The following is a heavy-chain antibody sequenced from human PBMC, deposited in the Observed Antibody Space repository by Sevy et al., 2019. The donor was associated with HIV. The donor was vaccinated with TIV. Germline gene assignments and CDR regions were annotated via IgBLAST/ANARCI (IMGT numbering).Heavy chain of an antibody. CDR3: ATEGTGEQRAGFDF. J-gene: IGHJ4*02. Sequence: GGSLRLSCAASGFTFNKYDMHWVRQPTGKGLEWLSCIGVRGDTHYPGAVKGRFTISRENAKNSLYLQMDDLRAGDTAVYYCATEGTGEQRAGFDFWGQGTLVTVSS. V-gene: IGHV3-13*01. CDR1: GFTFNKYD. CDR2: IGVRGDT. D-gene: IGHD7-27*01.